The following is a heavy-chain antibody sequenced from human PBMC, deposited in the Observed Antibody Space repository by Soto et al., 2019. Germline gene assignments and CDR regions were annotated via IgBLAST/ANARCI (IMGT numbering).Heavy chain of an antibody. CDR1: GGSISTYY. CDR2: IYASGST. CDR3: ARGGMVIIPTAKAFDY. J-gene: IGHJ4*02. Sequence: SETLSLTCTVSGGSISTYYWSWIRQPAGKGLEWIGRIYASGSTNYNPSLKSRVTMSVATSKNQFSLKLSSVTAADTAVYYCARGGMVIIPTAKAFDYSGQGALVTVAS. V-gene: IGHV4-4*07. D-gene: IGHD2-2*01.